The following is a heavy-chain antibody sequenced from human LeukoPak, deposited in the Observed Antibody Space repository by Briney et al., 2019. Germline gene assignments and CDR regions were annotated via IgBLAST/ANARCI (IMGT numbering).Heavy chain of an antibody. D-gene: IGHD6-13*01. CDR3: AKEVSSTWTNWFDS. CDR2: ISGSGGST. J-gene: IGHJ5*01. Sequence: GGSLRLSCAASGFTFNNYAMGWVRQAPGKGLEWVSVISGSGGSTKYADSVKGRFTISRDNSKNTLYLQMNSLRAEDTAVYYCAKEVSSTWTNWFDSWGQGTLVTVSS. CDR1: GFTFNNYA. V-gene: IGHV3-23*01.